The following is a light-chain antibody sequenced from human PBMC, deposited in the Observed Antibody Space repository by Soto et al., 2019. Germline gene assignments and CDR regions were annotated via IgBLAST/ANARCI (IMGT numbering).Light chain of an antibody. CDR1: SGSVSTSYY. V-gene: IGLV8-61*01. Sequence: QTVVIQEPSLSVSPGRTVTLTCGLSSGSVSTSYYPGWYQQTPGQAPRALIYNTNTHSSGVPDRFSGSILGDKAALTITGAQADDESDYYCVLLMGNGISVFGGGTKLTVL. CDR3: VLLMGNGISV. J-gene: IGLJ3*02. CDR2: NTN.